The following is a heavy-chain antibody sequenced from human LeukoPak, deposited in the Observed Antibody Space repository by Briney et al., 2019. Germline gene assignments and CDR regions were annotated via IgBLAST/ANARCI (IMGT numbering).Heavy chain of an antibody. D-gene: IGHD6-13*01. CDR1: GFTFSLYN. J-gene: IGHJ5*02. V-gene: IGHV3-48*04. CDR3: ARVLAAAGSYNWFDP. Sequence: PGGSLRLSCAASGFTFSLYNMNWVRDAPGKGLEWVSYISGGGSTIYYADSVKGRFTISRDNAKNSLYLQMNSLRAEDTAVYYCARVLAAAGSYNWFDPWGQGTLVTVSS. CDR2: ISGGGSTI.